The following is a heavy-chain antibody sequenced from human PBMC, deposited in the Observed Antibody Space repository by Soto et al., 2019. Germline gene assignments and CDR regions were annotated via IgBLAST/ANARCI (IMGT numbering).Heavy chain of an antibody. CDR2: IYYSGST. J-gene: IGHJ4*02. D-gene: IGHD3-3*01. Sequence: SETLSLTCTVSGGSISSSSYYWGWIRQPPGKGLEWIGSIYYSGSTYYNPSLKSRVTISVDTSKNQFSLKLSSVTTADTAVYYCARQCKGTMGFDGDYFDYWGQGTLVTVSS. CDR1: GGSISSSSYY. V-gene: IGHV4-39*01. CDR3: ARQCKGTMGFDGDYFDY.